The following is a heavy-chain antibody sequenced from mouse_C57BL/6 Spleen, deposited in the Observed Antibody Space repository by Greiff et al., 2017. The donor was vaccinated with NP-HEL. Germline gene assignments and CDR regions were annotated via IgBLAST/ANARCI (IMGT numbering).Heavy chain of an antibody. J-gene: IGHJ1*03. CDR2: ISDGGSYT. V-gene: IGHV5-4*01. CDR3: ARDPDGYFDV. Sequence: EVKLMESGGGLVKPGGSLKLSCAASGFTFSSYAMSWVRQTPEKRLEWVATISDGGSYTYYPDNVKGRFTISRDNAKNNLYLQMSHLKSEDTAMYYCARDPDGYFDVWGTGTTVTVSS. CDR1: GFTFSSYA.